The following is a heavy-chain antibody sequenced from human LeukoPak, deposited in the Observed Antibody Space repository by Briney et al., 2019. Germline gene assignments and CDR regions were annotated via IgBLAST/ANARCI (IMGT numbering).Heavy chain of an antibody. V-gene: IGHV3-74*01. CDR3: ARDQDGPGATVDH. CDR1: GFTVSSNS. D-gene: IGHD1-26*01. Sequence: GGSLRLSCTVSGFTVSSNSMSWVRQAPGKGLVWVSRINNDGSGTTYADSVKGRFTISRDNAKNTLYLQMNSLRAEDTAVYYCARDQDGPGATVDHWGQGTLVTVSS. J-gene: IGHJ5*02. CDR2: INNDGSGT.